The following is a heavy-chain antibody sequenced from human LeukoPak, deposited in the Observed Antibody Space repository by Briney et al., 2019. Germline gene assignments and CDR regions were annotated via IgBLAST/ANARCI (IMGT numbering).Heavy chain of an antibody. D-gene: IGHD4/OR15-4a*01. CDR2: FDPEEGET. Sequence: ASAKVSRKVSGYTLTELSMHWVRQAPGKGLEWMGGFDPEEGETIYAQKFQGRVTMTEDTSTDTDYMELSSRRSEDTAVYYCATGRSVALPPTTIWGQATLLTV. J-gene: IGHJ4*02. CDR1: GYTLTELS. CDR3: ATGRSVALPPTTI. V-gene: IGHV1-24*01.